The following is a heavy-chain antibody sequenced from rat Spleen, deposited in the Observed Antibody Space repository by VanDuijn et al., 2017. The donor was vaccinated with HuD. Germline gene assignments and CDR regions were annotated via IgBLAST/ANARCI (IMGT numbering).Heavy chain of an antibody. D-gene: IGHD5-1*01. Sequence: EVQLVESGGGLVQPGRSMKLSCAASGFTFSSFPMAWVRQAPKRGLEWVAYISYDGGSIYYRDSVKGRFTISRDNAKSTLYLQMDSLRSEDTATYYCTTDRTGALMDAWGQGASVTVSS. V-gene: IGHV5-27*01. J-gene: IGHJ4*01. CDR1: GFTFSSFP. CDR2: ISYDGGSI. CDR3: TTDRTGALMDA.